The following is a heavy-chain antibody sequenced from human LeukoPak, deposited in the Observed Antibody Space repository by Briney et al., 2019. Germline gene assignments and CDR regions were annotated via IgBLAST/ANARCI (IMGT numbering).Heavy chain of an antibody. Sequence: PGGFLRLSCAASGFTFSSYWMTWVRQAPGKGLEWVANIREDGSEKYYVDSVKGRFTISRDNAKNSLYLQMNSLRAEDTAVYYCARGMGVGATLNAFDIWGQGTMVTVSS. V-gene: IGHV3-7*04. J-gene: IGHJ3*02. CDR1: GFTFSSYW. D-gene: IGHD1-26*01. CDR3: ARGMGVGATLNAFDI. CDR2: IREDGSEK.